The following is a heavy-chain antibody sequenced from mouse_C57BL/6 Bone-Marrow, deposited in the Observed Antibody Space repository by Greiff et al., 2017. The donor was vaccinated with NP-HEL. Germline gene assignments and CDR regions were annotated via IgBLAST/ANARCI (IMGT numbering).Heavy chain of an antibody. CDR2: INPYNGGT. D-gene: IGHD2-12*01. Sequence: VHVKQSGPVLVKPGASVKMSCKASGYTFTDYYMNWVKQSHGKSLEWIGVINPYNGGTSYNQKFKGKATLTVDKSSSTAYMELNSLTSEDSAVYYCARRLLRLPFDYWGQGTTLTVSS. V-gene: IGHV1-19*01. CDR3: ARRLLRLPFDY. J-gene: IGHJ2*01. CDR1: GYTFTDYY.